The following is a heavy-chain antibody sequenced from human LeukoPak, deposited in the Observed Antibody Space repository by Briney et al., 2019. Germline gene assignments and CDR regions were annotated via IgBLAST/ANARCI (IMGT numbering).Heavy chain of an antibody. CDR1: GFTFSSYW. V-gene: IGHV3-7*04. CDR3: GPSGGNAFGY. J-gene: IGHJ4*02. D-gene: IGHD4-23*01. Sequence: PGGSLRLSCAASGFTFSSYWMSWVRQAPGKGPEWVANIKQDGSEKYYVDSVKGRFTISRDNAKNSLYLQMNSLRAEDTGDCARGPSGGNAFGYWGQGTLVTVSS. CDR2: IKQDGSEK.